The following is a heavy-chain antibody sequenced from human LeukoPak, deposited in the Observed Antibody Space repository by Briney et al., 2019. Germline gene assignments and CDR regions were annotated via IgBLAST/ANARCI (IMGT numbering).Heavy chain of an antibody. Sequence: SVKVSCKASGGTFSSYAISWVRQAPGQGLEWMGRIIPIFGTANYAQKFRGRVTITTDESTNTAYMELSSLRSEDTAVYYCAPTWGGGSRYFDLWGRGTLVTVSS. CDR1: GGTFSSYA. CDR2: IIPIFGTA. V-gene: IGHV1-69*05. CDR3: APTWGGGSRYFDL. D-gene: IGHD2-15*01. J-gene: IGHJ2*01.